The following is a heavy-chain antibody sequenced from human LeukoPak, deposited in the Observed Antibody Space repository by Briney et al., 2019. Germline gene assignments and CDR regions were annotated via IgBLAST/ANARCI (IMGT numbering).Heavy chain of an antibody. Sequence: PGGSLRLSCAASGFTFSSYSMNWVRQAPGKGLEWVSSISSSSSYIYYADSVKGRFTISRDNAKNSLYLQMNSLRAGDTAVYYCARALMEGYCSGGSCYYYYGMDVWGQGTTVTVSS. CDR1: GFTFSSYS. D-gene: IGHD2-15*01. V-gene: IGHV3-21*01. J-gene: IGHJ6*02. CDR2: ISSSSSYI. CDR3: ARALMEGYCSGGSCYYYYGMDV.